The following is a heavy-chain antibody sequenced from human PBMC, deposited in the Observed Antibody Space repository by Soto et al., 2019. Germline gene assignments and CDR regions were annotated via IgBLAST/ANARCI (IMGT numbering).Heavy chain of an antibody. Sequence: ASVKVSCNVSGYTLTELSMHWVRQAPGKGLEWMGGFDPEDGETIYAQKFQGRVTMTEDTSTDTAYMELSSLRSEDTAVSYCATAWVGSSWYKCWGQGTLVTVSS. CDR1: GYTLTELS. D-gene: IGHD6-13*01. CDR2: FDPEDGET. V-gene: IGHV1-24*01. CDR3: ATAWVGSSWYKC. J-gene: IGHJ4*02.